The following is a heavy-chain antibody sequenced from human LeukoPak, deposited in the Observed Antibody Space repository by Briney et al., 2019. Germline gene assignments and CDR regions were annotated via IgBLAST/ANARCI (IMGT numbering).Heavy chain of an antibody. CDR3: VLAEY. Sequence: GGSLRLSCAAPGFTFSNYAMSWVRQASGKGLEWVSVISNNGGSTHYADSVKGRFTISRDNSKNMLYLQMNSLRAEDTAIYYCVLAEYWGQGTLVTVSS. CDR2: ISNNGGST. D-gene: IGHD3-3*02. J-gene: IGHJ4*02. CDR1: GFTFSNYA. V-gene: IGHV3-23*01.